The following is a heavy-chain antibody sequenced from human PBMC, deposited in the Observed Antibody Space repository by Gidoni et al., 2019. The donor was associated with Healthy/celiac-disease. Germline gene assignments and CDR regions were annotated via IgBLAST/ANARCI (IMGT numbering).Heavy chain of an antibody. D-gene: IGHD6-13*01. CDR1: GFTFSSYA. Sequence: QVQLVESGGGVVQPGRSLRLSCAASGFTFSSYAMHWVRQAPGKGLEWVAVISYDGSNKHYADSVKGRFTISRDNSKNTLYLQMNSLRAEDTAVYYCAREGGSSSWYGAFDIWGQGTMVTVSS. CDR3: AREGGSSSWYGAFDI. J-gene: IGHJ3*02. V-gene: IGHV3-30*04. CDR2: ISYDGSNK.